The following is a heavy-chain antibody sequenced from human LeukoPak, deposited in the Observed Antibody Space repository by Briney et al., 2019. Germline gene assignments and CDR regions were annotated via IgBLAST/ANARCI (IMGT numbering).Heavy chain of an antibody. Sequence: GGSPRLSCAASGFTFSSYWMHWVRQAPGKGLVWVSRINSDGSSTRHADSVKGRFTISRDNAKNTLYLQMNSLRAEDTAVYYCARGTPSIAVAGSAVDYWGQGTLVTVSS. J-gene: IGHJ4*02. CDR2: INSDGSST. D-gene: IGHD6-19*01. CDR3: ARGTPSIAVAGSAVDY. CDR1: GFTFSSYW. V-gene: IGHV3-74*01.